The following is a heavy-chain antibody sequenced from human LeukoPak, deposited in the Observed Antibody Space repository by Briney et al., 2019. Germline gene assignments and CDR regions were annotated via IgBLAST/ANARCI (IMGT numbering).Heavy chain of an antibody. V-gene: IGHV3-9*01. Sequence: GRSLRLSCAASGFTFDDYAMHWVRQAPGKGLEWVSGISWNSGSIGYADSVKGRFTISRDNAKNSLCLQMNSLRAEDTALYYCAKGRLVGGAPYDYWGQGTLVTVSS. CDR1: GFTFDDYA. CDR3: AKGRLVGGAPYDY. D-gene: IGHD1-26*01. CDR2: ISWNSGSI. J-gene: IGHJ4*02.